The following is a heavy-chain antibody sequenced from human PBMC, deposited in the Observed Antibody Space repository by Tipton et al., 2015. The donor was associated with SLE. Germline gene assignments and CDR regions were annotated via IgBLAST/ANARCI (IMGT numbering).Heavy chain of an antibody. CDR1: GFTFISYG. J-gene: IGHJ3*02. Sequence: QLVQSGPEVKKPGASVQVSCKASGFTFISYGISWVRQAPGQGLQWMGWISTFNGNRNYAQKLQGRVSMTTDTSTSTAYMELRSLRSDDTAVYYCARVDMYSYDCTGSPGSAFDIWGQGTLVTVSS. CDR3: ARVDMYSYDCTGSPGSAFDI. V-gene: IGHV1-18*01. CDR2: ISTFNGNR. D-gene: IGHD3-22*01.